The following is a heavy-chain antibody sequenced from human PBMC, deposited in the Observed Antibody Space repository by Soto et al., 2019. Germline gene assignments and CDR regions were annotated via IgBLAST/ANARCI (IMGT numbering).Heavy chain of an antibody. CDR3: ARESAALNWFDP. CDR1: GFIFSSYW. V-gene: IGHV3-7*01. Sequence: GGSLRLSCAASGFIFSSYWMTWVRQAPGKGLEWVANIKQGGSEKYYVDSVKGRFTISRDNAKNSLYLQMNSLRADDTAVYYCARESAALNWFDPWGQGTLVTVSS. CDR2: IKQGGSEK. D-gene: IGHD2-2*01. J-gene: IGHJ5*02.